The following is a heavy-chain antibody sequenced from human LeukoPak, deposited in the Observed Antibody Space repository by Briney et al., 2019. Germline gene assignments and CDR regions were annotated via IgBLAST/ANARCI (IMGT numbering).Heavy chain of an antibody. J-gene: IGHJ6*02. Sequence: GGSLRLSRSASGFTFSSYAMHWVRQAPGKGLEWVSSVSASGGSIYFADSVKGRFTISRDNFKSTLFLQMNSLRVEDTAVYYCAKATGWNYYYGVDVWGQGATVTVSS. CDR1: GFTFSSYA. V-gene: IGHV3-23*01. CDR3: AKATGWNYYYGVDV. D-gene: IGHD6-19*01. CDR2: VSASGGSI.